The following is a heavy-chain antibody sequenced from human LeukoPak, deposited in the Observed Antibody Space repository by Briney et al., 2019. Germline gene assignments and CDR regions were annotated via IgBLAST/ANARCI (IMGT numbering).Heavy chain of an antibody. D-gene: IGHD6-19*01. V-gene: IGHV4-59*08. Sequence: SETLSLTCTVSGGSMSSYYWSWIRQPPGKGLEWIGYIYYSGSTNYNPSLKSRVTISVDTSKNQFSLKLSSVTAADTAVYYCARHAAQWLGFDYWGQGTLVTVSS. J-gene: IGHJ4*02. CDR2: IYYSGST. CDR1: GGSMSSYY. CDR3: ARHAAQWLGFDY.